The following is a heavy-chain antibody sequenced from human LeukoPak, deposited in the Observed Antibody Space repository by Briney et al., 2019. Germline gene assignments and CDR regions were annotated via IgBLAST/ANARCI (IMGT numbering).Heavy chain of an antibody. J-gene: IGHJ5*02. CDR3: AKGGHFSCFDP. CDR1: GLTFKNYA. Sequence: GGSLRLSCAASGLTFKNYAMTWVRQAPGKGLEWVSTISGKGDSTYYADSVKGRFTISRDNSKNTLSLQMNSLRADDTAVYYCAKGGHFSCFDPWGQGTLVTVSS. V-gene: IGHV3-23*01. D-gene: IGHD1-26*01. CDR2: ISGKGDST.